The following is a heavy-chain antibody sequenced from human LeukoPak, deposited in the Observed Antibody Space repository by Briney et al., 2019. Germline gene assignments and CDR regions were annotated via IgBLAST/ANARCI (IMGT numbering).Heavy chain of an antibody. CDR2: IYYSGST. CDR3: ARDGRYCSSTSRPYYYYGMDV. J-gene: IGHJ6*02. D-gene: IGHD2-2*01. CDR1: GGSVSSGSYY. V-gene: IGHV4-61*01. Sequence: SETLSLTCTVSGGSVSSGSYYWSWIRQPPGKGLEWIGYIYYSGSTNYNPSLKSRVTISVDTSKNQFSLKLSSVTAADTAVYYCARDGRYCSSTSRPYYYYGMDVWGQGTTVTVSS.